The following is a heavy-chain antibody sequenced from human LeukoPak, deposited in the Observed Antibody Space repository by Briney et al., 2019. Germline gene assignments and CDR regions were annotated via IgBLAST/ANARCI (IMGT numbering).Heavy chain of an antibody. CDR1: GGSIRSSSYY. Sequence: SETLSLTCTVSGGSIRSSSYYWGWIRQAPGKGLEWIGSIYHSGSTYYNPSLKSRVTISVDTSKNQFSLKLSSVTAADTAVYYCARSLSTSGGVKFCLWGQGTPVPVSS. J-gene: IGHJ6*02. V-gene: IGHV4-39*07. CDR2: IYHSGST. CDR3: ARSLSTSGGVKFCL. D-gene: IGHD3-10*01.